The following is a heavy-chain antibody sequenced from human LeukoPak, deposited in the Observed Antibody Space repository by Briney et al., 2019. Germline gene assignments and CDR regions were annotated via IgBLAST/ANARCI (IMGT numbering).Heavy chain of an antibody. Sequence: GGSLRLSCATSGFTFTSYAMCWVRQAPGKGLEWVSGVSVSGENTNYADSVKGRFTTSRDNSKNTLSLQMTSLRADDTAVYYCVRGYSGHDWGQGTLVIVSS. CDR3: VRGYSGHD. D-gene: IGHD5-12*01. CDR2: VSVSGENT. CDR1: GFTFTSYA. J-gene: IGHJ4*02. V-gene: IGHV3-23*01.